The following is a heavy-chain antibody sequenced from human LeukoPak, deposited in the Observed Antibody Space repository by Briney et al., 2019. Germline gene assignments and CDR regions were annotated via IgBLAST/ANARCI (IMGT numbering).Heavy chain of an antibody. CDR2: INHSGST. J-gene: IGHJ5*02. D-gene: IGHD3-10*01. CDR1: GGSFSGYY. Sequence: SETLSLTCAVYGGSFSGYYWSWIRQPPGKGREWIGEINHSGSTNYNPSLKSRVTISVDTSKNQFSLKLSSVTAADTAVYYCARARRVAPIGPWGQGTLVTVSS. V-gene: IGHV4-34*01. CDR3: ARARRVAPIGP.